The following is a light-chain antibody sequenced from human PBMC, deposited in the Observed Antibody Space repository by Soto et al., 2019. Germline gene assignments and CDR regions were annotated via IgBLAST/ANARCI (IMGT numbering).Light chain of an antibody. J-gene: IGKJ4*01. Sequence: ELVLTQSPGTLSLSPGDRATLSCRASQSVSSTYLAWYQQRPGQAPRLLIYSSSSRASGIPDRFSGSGSGTDFTLTISSLEPEDFALYYCQQHINWPLTFGGGTKVDIK. CDR2: SSS. CDR3: QQHINWPLT. V-gene: IGKV3D-20*02. CDR1: QSVSSTY.